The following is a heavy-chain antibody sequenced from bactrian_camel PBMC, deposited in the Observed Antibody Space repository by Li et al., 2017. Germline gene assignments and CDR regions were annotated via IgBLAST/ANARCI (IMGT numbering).Heavy chain of an antibody. CDR1: GFTFSSYW. D-gene: IGHD7*01. Sequence: HVQLVESGGGLVQPGGSLRLSCTASGFTFSSYWMYWVRQAPGKGLKWVSTIVGGGGTTYYADSLKGRFTISQNNAKNKLYLQMNSLKTEDTALYYCAVDYGGGCRARYWGQGTQVTVS. CDR3: AVDYGGGCRARY. J-gene: IGHJ4*01. V-gene: IGHV3S1*01. CDR2: IVGGGGTT.